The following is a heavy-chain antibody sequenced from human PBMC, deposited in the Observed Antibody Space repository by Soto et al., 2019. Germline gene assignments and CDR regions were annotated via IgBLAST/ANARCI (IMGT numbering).Heavy chain of an antibody. V-gene: IGHV4-59*10. J-gene: IGHJ5*02. Sequence: SETLSLTCAVYGGSFSGYYWSWIRQPPGKGLEWIGRIYATGTTDYNPSLKSRVMMSVDTSKKQFSLKLRSVTAADTAVYYCVRDGTKTLRDWFDPWGQGISVTVSS. CDR1: GGSFSGYY. D-gene: IGHD1-1*01. CDR2: IYATGTT. CDR3: VRDGTKTLRDWFDP.